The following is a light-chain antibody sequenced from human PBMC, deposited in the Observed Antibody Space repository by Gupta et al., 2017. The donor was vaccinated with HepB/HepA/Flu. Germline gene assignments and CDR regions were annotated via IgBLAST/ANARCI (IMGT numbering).Light chain of an antibody. CDR1: QSVISSY. V-gene: IGKV3-20*01. CDR3: QQYGSSPWT. CDR2: GAS. J-gene: IGKJ1*01. Sequence: EIVLTQSPGTLSLSPGETATFSCRASQSVISSYLAWYQQKPGQAPRLLIYGASSRATGIPDRFSGSGSGTDFTLTISRLESDDFAVYYCQQYGSSPWTFGQGTKVEIK.